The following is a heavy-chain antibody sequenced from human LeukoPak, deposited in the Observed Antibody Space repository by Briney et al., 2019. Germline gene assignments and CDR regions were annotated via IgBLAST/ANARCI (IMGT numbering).Heavy chain of an antibody. Sequence: GESLKISCKGSGYRFTNYWIAWVRQMPGKGLEWMGIIYPGDSDTRYSPSFQGQVTISVDKSITTAYLQWSSLKASDTAMYYCARRTGNSFVDYWGQGTLVTVSP. CDR2: IYPGDSDT. CDR1: GYRFTNYW. D-gene: IGHD4-23*01. V-gene: IGHV5-51*01. CDR3: ARRTGNSFVDY. J-gene: IGHJ4*02.